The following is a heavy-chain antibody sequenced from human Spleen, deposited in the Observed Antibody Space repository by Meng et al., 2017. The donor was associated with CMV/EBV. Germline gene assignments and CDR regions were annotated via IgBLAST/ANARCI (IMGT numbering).Heavy chain of an antibody. CDR2: IYSGGSTT. Sequence: GESLKISCAASGFTFTSYAMSWVRQAPGKGLEWVSVIYSGGSTTYYADSVNGRFTISRDNSKNTVYLQMNSLRAEDTAVYYCAKTYYDFWSGYYNPPDYWGQGTLVTVSS. D-gene: IGHD3-3*01. V-gene: IGHV3-23*03. CDR3: AKTYYDFWSGYYNPPDY. J-gene: IGHJ4*02. CDR1: GFTFTSYA.